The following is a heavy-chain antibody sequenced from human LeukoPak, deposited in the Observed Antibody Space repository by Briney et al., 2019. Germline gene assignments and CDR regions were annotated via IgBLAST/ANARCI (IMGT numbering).Heavy chain of an antibody. D-gene: IGHD4-17*01. V-gene: IGHV4-4*07. CDR1: DASVSGYY. Sequence: PSETLSLTCTVSDASVSGYYWSWIRLPAGKGLEWIGRLYNNGSTNFNPSLKSRVTMSVDTSKNQLSLRLKSVTAADTAVYYCTRDIGSGDYVFFDSWGQGTRVIVSS. CDR2: LYNNGST. CDR3: TRDIGSGDYVFFDS. J-gene: IGHJ4*02.